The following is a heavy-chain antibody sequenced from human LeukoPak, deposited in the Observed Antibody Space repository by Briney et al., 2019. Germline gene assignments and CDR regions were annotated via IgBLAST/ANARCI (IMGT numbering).Heavy chain of an antibody. CDR2: IYYSGST. CDR1: GGSISSSSYY. D-gene: IGHD3-9*01. CDR3: AKVDYDILTGYYPDY. V-gene: IGHV4-39*01. J-gene: IGHJ4*02. Sequence: PSETLSLTCTVSGGSISSSSYYWGWIRQPPGKGLEWIGSIYYSGSTYYNPSLKSRVTISVDTSKNQFSLKLSSVTAADTAVYSWAKVDYDILTGYYPDYWGQGTLVTVSS.